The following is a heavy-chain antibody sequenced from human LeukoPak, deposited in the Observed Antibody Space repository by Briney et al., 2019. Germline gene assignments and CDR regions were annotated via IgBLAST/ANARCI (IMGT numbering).Heavy chain of an antibody. V-gene: IGHV5-10-1*01. CDR1: GYSFTSYW. CDR2: IDPSDSYT. D-gene: IGHD5-12*01. CDR3: ARHQALNRPYSGYGSRSAFDI. Sequence: GESLKISCKGSGYSFTSYWISWVRQMSGKGLEWMGRIDPSDSYTNYSPSFQGHVTISADKSISTAYLQWSSLKASDTAMYYCARHQALNRPYSGYGSRSAFDIWGQGTMVTVSS. J-gene: IGHJ3*02.